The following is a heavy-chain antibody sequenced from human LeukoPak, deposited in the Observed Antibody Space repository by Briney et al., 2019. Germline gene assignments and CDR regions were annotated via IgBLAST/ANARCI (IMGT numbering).Heavy chain of an antibody. J-gene: IGHJ4*02. Sequence: PGRSLRLSCAASGFTFSSYGMHWVRQAPGKGLEWVAVIRYDGSNKYYADSVKGRFTISRDNSKNTLYLQMNSLRAEDTAVYYCAKFPERYSSSSSPSYWGQGTLVTVSS. CDR1: GFTFSSYG. CDR3: AKFPERYSSSSSPSY. CDR2: IRYDGSNK. V-gene: IGHV3-33*06. D-gene: IGHD6-6*01.